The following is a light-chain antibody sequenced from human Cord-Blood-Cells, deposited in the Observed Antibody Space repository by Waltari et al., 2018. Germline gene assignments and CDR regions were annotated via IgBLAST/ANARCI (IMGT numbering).Light chain of an antibody. J-gene: IGLJ1*01. V-gene: IGLV2-11*01. CDR2: DVS. CDR3: CSYAGSYTNV. Sequence: QSALTQPRSVSGSPGQSVTISCTGTSSDVGCYNYVSWYQQHPGKAPKLMIYDVSKRPSGVPDRFSGSKSGNTASLTISGLQAEDEADYYCCSYAGSYTNVFGTGTKVTVL. CDR1: SSDVGCYNY.